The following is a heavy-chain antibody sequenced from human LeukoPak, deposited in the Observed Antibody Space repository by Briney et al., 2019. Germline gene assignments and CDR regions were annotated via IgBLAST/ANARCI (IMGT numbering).Heavy chain of an antibody. V-gene: IGHV3-21*01. J-gene: IGHJ4*02. CDR1: GFTFSSYS. D-gene: IGHD3-9*01. CDR2: ISSSSSYI. Sequence: GGSLRLSCAASGFTFSSYSMNWVRQAPGKGLEWVSSISSSSSYIYYADSVKGRLTISRDNAKNSLYLQMNSLRAEDTAVYYCARVYSPDWLSTPDYWGQGTLVTVSS. CDR3: ARVYSPDWLSTPDY.